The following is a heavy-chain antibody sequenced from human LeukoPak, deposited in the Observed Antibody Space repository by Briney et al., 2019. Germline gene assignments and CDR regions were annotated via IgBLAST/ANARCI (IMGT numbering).Heavy chain of an antibody. V-gene: IGHV4-34*01. D-gene: IGHD6-13*01. J-gene: IGHJ2*01. Sequence: SETLSLTCAVFGEAFSAYYWSWIRQSPGKGLEWIGEIHHSGRTNYNPSPRSRVTISVDTSKNQFSLNLSSVTAADTAVYYCARTLAPAYSSSWYWYFDFWCRGTLVTVSA. CDR2: IHHSGRT. CDR3: ARTLAPAYSSSWYWYFDF. CDR1: GEAFSAYY.